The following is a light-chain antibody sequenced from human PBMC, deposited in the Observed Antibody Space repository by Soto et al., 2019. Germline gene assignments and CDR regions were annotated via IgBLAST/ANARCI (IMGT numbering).Light chain of an antibody. CDR2: CAA. CDR1: QSVLYSTNNKNY. J-gene: IGKJ4*01. V-gene: IGKV4-1*01. Sequence: DIVMTQSPDSLAVSLGERATINCKSSQSVLYSTNNKNYLAWYQQKPGQPPKLLIYCAATRESGFPDRLSCGGSGTDFTLTFSSLQAVDVAVYYCQQYYITPLTFGGVTKVEIK. CDR3: QQYYITPLT.